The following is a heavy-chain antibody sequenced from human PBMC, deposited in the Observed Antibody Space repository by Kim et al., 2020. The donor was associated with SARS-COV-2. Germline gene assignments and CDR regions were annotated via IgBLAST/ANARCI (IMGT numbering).Heavy chain of an antibody. CDR2: IYYSGST. D-gene: IGHD6-13*01. CDR3: ASTRGGSSWYVWFDP. Sequence: SETLSLTCTVSGGSISSSSYYWGWIRQPPGKGLEWIGSIYYSGSTYYNPSLKSRVTISVDTSKNQFSLKLSSVTAADTAVYYCASTRGGSSWYVWFDPWGQGTLVTVSS. V-gene: IGHV4-39*01. J-gene: IGHJ5*02. CDR1: GGSISSSSYY.